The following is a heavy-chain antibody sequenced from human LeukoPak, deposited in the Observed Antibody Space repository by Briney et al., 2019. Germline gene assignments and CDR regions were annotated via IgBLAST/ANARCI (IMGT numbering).Heavy chain of an antibody. CDR1: GFTFSSYS. V-gene: IGHV3-21*01. J-gene: IGHJ6*02. Sequence: PGGSLRLSCAASGFTFSSYSMNWVRQAPGKGLEWVSSISSSSSYIYYADSVKGRFTISRDNAKNSLYLQMNSLRAEDTAVYYCARDEWEGPLGVVIIHYYYYGMDVWGQGTTVTVSS. CDR2: ISSSSSYI. CDR3: ARDEWEGPLGVVIIHYYYYGMDV. D-gene: IGHD3-3*01.